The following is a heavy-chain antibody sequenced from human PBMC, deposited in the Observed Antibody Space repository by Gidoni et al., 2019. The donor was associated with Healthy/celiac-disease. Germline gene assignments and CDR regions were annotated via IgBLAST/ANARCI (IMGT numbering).Heavy chain of an antibody. CDR3: ARIGYGSGSYYPDY. CDR1: GFTFSSYS. Sequence: EVQLVESGGGLVQPGGSLRLSCAASGFTFSSYSMNWVRQAPGKGLEWVSYIISSSSTIYYADSVKGRFTISRDNAKNSLYLQMNSLRDEDTAVYYCARIGYGSGSYYPDYWGQGTLVTVSS. V-gene: IGHV3-48*02. J-gene: IGHJ4*02. CDR2: IISSSSTI. D-gene: IGHD3-10*01.